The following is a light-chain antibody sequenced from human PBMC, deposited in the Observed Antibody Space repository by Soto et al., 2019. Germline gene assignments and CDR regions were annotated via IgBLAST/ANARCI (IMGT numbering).Light chain of an antibody. CDR1: SSDVGGYNY. CDR3: SSYAGSNNLV. Sequence: ALTQPPSASGSPGQSVTISCTGTSSDVGGYNYVSWYQQHPGKAPKLMIYEVSKRPSGVPDRFSGSKSGNTASLTVSGLQAEDEADYYCSSYAGSNNLVFGTGTKVTVL. V-gene: IGLV2-8*01. J-gene: IGLJ1*01. CDR2: EVS.